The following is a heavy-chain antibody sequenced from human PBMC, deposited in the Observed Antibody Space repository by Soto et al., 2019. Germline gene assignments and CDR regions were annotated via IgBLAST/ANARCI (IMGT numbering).Heavy chain of an antibody. V-gene: IGHV1-18*01. CDR1: GYAFTTYG. J-gene: IGHJ4*02. D-gene: IGHD1-1*01. Sequence: VHLVQSGAEVKKPGASVKVSCKGSGYAFTTYGITWVRQAPGQGLEWMGWISAHNGNTNYAQKLQGRVTVTRDTSTSPSYMELRSLRSDYTSVYYCARGRYGDYWGQGALVTVSS. CDR2: ISAHNGNT. CDR3: ARGRYGDY.